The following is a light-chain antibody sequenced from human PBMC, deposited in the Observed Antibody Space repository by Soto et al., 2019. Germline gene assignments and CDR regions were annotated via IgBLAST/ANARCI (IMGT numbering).Light chain of an antibody. CDR1: QSVNRY. CDR3: QQRAKWPDT. CDR2: DAY. Sequence: EIVMTQSPATLSLSPGERATLSCRASQSVNRYLVWYQQKPGQAPRLLISDAYIRATGVPARFSGSGSGTDFTLTISSLEPDDFAIYYCQQRAKWPDTFGQGTKVEIK. V-gene: IGKV3-11*01. J-gene: IGKJ2*01.